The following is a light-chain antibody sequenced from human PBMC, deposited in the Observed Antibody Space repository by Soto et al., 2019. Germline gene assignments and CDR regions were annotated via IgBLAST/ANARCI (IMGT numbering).Light chain of an antibody. Sequence: IQRATTQFPLPASLGDRLTIICRASQSISNWLAWYQQKPGTAPKVLIYHASNLQSGVPSRFSGSGSGTEFTLTISSLQPDDFATYYCQQHNSYSFGQGTKVDIK. J-gene: IGKJ1*01. V-gene: IGKV1-5*02. CDR1: QSISNW. CDR3: QQHNSYS. CDR2: HAS.